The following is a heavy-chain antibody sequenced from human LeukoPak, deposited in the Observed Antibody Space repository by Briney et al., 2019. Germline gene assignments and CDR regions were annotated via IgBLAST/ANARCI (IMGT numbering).Heavy chain of an antibody. V-gene: IGHV5-10-1*01. Sequence: GESLKISCKASGYSFTTYWITWVRQMPGKGLEWMGRIDPTESSTDYSPSFQGHVTISADKSINTAYLQWSSLKASDSAMYYCARPPIRGDSSGFGYWGQGTLVTVSS. CDR2: IDPTESST. J-gene: IGHJ4*02. CDR1: GYSFTTYW. D-gene: IGHD3-22*01. CDR3: ARPPIRGDSSGFGY.